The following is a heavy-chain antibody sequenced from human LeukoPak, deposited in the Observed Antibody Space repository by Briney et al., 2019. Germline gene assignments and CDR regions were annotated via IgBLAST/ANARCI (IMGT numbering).Heavy chain of an antibody. CDR2: ISYDGSNK. Sequence: GGSLRLSCAASGFTFSSYAMRWVRQAPGKGLEWVAVISYDGSNKYYADSVKGRFTISRDNAKNSLYLQMNSLRAEDTAVYYCARDNLLEPHDYWGQGTLVTVSS. CDR3: ARDNLLEPHDY. D-gene: IGHD1-1*01. V-gene: IGHV3-30*04. CDR1: GFTFSSYA. J-gene: IGHJ4*02.